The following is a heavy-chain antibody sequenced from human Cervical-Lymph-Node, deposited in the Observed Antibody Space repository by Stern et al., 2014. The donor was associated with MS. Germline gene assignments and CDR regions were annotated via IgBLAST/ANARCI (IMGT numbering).Heavy chain of an antibody. J-gene: IGHJ3*02. CDR2: MNPKSGNT. CDR1: GYTFTTSH. Sequence: QLVQSGAEVKKPGASVKVSCKASGYTFTTSHVDWVRQATGQGLEWVGWMNPKSGNTGYAEKFPGRVTMTRNTSISTAYMELTNLRSEDTAVYYCAARAASSRHDASDIWGQGTMVIVSS. D-gene: IGHD2-15*01. CDR3: AARAASSRHDASDI. V-gene: IGHV1-8*01.